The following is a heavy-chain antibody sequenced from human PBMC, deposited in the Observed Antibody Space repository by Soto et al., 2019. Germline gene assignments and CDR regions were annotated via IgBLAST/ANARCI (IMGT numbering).Heavy chain of an antibody. J-gene: IGHJ6*02. CDR3: AGSGKITMPSVDGMDV. CDR2: ISWDGGST. Sequence: GGSLRLSCAAPRFTFDDYTMHWVRQATGKGLEWVSLISWDGGSTYYADSVKGRFTISRDNSKNSLYLQMNSLRTEDTALYYCAGSGKITMPSVDGMDVWGQGTTVTVSS. D-gene: IGHD3-10*01. V-gene: IGHV3-43*01. CDR1: RFTFDDYT.